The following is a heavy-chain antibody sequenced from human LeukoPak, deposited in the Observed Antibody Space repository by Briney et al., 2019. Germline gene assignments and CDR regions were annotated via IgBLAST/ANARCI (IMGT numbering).Heavy chain of an antibody. J-gene: IGHJ4*02. Sequence: AGGSLRLSCAASGFTFNSYWMTWVRQAPGKGLEWVADIKQDGSDKYYAGPVKGRFTISRDNAKNSLYLQMNSLRAEDTAVYFCARYNSAWKTDDYWGQGTLVTVSS. CDR3: ARYNSAWKTDDY. V-gene: IGHV3-7*03. D-gene: IGHD6-19*01. CDR1: GFTFNSYW. CDR2: IKQDGSDK.